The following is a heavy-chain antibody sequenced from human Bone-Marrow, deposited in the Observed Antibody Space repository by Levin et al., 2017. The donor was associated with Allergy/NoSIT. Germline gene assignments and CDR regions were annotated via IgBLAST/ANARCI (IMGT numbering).Heavy chain of an antibody. V-gene: IGHV3-15*01. D-gene: IGHD2-15*01. J-gene: IGHJ4*02. CDR1: GFTFSNAW. CDR2: IKSKTGGGTT. Sequence: GGSLRLSCASSGFTFSNAWMTWVRQAPGKGLEWVGRIKSKTGGGTTDYAAPAKGRFTISRDDSKNTLYLQMNSLKTEDTAVYYCTTELGQEVCSGGSCSPFFPGFGYWGQGTLVTVSP. CDR3: TTELGQEVCSGGSCSPFFPGFGY.